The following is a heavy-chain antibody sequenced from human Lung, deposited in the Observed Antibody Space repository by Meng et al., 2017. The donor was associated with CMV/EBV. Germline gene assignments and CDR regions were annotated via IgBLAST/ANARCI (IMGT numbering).Heavy chain of an antibody. Sequence: GGSLRLXCAASGFSFKDYGMNWVRQAPGKGLEWVAGISWNSGSIGYADSVKGRFTISRDNAKNSLYLQMNSLRPEDTALYYCAKDDGGAYGLDVWGQGTTVTVSS. CDR3: AKDDGGAYGLDV. CDR2: ISWNSGSI. D-gene: IGHD4-17*01. CDR1: GFSFKDYG. V-gene: IGHV3-9*01. J-gene: IGHJ6*02.